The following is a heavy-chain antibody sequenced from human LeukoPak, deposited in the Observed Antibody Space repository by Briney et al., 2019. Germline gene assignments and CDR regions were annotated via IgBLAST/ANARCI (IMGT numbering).Heavy chain of an antibody. D-gene: IGHD6-13*01. Sequence: ASVNVSCKASGYTCTSYGISGVRQAPGQGLEWMGWISAYNGNTNYAQKLQGRVTMTTDTSTSTAYMELRSLRSDDTAVYYCARGSPLVRPPSGYFDYWGQGTLVTVSS. CDR2: ISAYNGNT. J-gene: IGHJ4*02. V-gene: IGHV1-18*04. CDR1: GYTCTSYG. CDR3: ARGSPLVRPPSGYFDY.